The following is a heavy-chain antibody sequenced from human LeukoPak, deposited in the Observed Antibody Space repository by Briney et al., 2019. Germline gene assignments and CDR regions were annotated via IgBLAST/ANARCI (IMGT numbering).Heavy chain of an antibody. D-gene: IGHD6-19*01. Sequence: ASVKVSCKASGYTFTGYYMHWVRQAPGQGLEWMGRINPNSGGTNYAQKFRGRVTMTRDTSISTAYMELSRLRSDDTAVYYCARDKRQWLVHGDAFDIWGQGTMVTVSS. CDR3: ARDKRQWLVHGDAFDI. CDR1: GYTFTGYY. CDR2: INPNSGGT. V-gene: IGHV1-2*06. J-gene: IGHJ3*02.